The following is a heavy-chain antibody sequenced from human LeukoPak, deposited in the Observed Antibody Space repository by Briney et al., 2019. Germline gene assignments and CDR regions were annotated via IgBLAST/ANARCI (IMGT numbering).Heavy chain of an antibody. CDR2: IYYSGST. J-gene: IGHJ4*02. CDR1: GGSISSSSYY. D-gene: IGHD5-18*01. Sequence: PSETLSLTCTVSGGSISSSSYYWGWIRQPPGRGLEWIGSIYYSGSTYYNPSLKSRVTISVDTSKNQFSLKLGSVTAADTAVYYCARLQDTAMVFDYWGQGILVTVSS. CDR3: ARLQDTAMVFDY. V-gene: IGHV4-39*01.